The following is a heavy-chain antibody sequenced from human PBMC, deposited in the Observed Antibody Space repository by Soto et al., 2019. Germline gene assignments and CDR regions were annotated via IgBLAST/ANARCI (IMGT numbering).Heavy chain of an antibody. D-gene: IGHD5-12*01. Sequence: ASVKVSCKASGYTFTGYYMHWVRQAPGQGLEWTGWINPNSGGTNYAQKFQGWVTMTRDTSISTAYMELSRLRSDDTAVYYCARGMATTSSGMDVWGQGTTVTVSS. J-gene: IGHJ6*02. CDR2: INPNSGGT. CDR1: GYTFTGYY. CDR3: ARGMATTSSGMDV. V-gene: IGHV1-2*04.